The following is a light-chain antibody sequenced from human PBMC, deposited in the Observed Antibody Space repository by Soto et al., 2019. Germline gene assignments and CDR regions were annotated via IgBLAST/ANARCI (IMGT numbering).Light chain of an antibody. CDR2: EVS. J-gene: IGLJ1*01. V-gene: IGLV2-14*01. CDR3: SSYTSSSTLAYV. Sequence: QSALTQPASVSGSPGQSITISCTGTSSDVGGYNYVSWYQQHPGKAPKLMIYEVSNRPSGVSNRFSGSKSGNTASLTISELQAEDEADYYCSSYTSSSTLAYVFGTGTKVTVL. CDR1: SSDVGGYNY.